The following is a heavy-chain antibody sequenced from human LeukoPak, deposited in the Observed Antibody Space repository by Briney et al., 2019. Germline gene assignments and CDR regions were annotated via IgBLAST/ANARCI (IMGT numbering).Heavy chain of an antibody. D-gene: IGHD3-22*01. Sequence: GASVKVSCKASGYTFTSYYMHWVRQAPGQGLEWMGIINPSGGSTTYAQKFQGRVTMTRDTSTSTVYMELSSLRSEDTAVYYCARFSATMTEGHWGQGTLVTVSS. CDR2: INPSGGST. CDR1: GYTFTSYY. J-gene: IGHJ4*02. CDR3: ARFSATMTEGH. V-gene: IGHV1-46*01.